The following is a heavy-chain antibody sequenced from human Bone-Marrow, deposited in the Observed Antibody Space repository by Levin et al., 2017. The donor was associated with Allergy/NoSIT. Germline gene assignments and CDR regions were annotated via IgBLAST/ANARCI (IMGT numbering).Heavy chain of an antibody. J-gene: IGHJ4*01. D-gene: IGHD6-6*01. Sequence: GESLKISCAASGFTFSSFWMSWVRQAPGKGLEWVANIKQDGSEQYYLDSVRGRVTISRDNAENSLSLQMNSLRVEDTAVYYCAKTSRSSMDPDYWGQGTLVTVSS. V-gene: IGHV3-7*01. CDR1: GFTFSSFW. CDR2: IKQDGSEQ. CDR3: AKTSRSSMDPDY.